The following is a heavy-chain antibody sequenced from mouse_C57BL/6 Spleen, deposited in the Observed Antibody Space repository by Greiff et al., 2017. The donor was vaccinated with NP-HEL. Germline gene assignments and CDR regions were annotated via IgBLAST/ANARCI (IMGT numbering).Heavy chain of an antibody. CDR2: ISSGSSTI. V-gene: IGHV5-17*01. Sequence: EVQLVESGGGLVKPGGSLKLSCAASGFTFSDYGMHWVRQAPEKGLEWVAYISSGSSTIYYADTVKGRFTISRDNAKNTLFLQMTSLRSEDTAMYYCARSYYSNLAWFAYWGQGTLVTVSA. J-gene: IGHJ3*01. CDR1: GFTFSDYG. CDR3: ARSYYSNLAWFAY. D-gene: IGHD2-5*01.